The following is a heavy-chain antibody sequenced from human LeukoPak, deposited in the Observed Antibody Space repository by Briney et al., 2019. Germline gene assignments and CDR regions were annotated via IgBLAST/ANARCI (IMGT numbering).Heavy chain of an antibody. D-gene: IGHD2-2*01. CDR3: ARDGGSGYCSRTGCYHWYFDL. CDR2: MYHSGST. V-gene: IGHV4-30-2*01. J-gene: IGHJ2*01. CDR1: GASISSDDYS. Sequence: PSETLSLTCAVSGASISSDDYSWSWIRQPPGKGLEWIGFMYHSGSTYSNLSLKSRVTISVDKSKNQFSLRLSSVTAADTAVYYCARDGGSGYCSRTGCYHWYFDLWGRGTLVTVSS.